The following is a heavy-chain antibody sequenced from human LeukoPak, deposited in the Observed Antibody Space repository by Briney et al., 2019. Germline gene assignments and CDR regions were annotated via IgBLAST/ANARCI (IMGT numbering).Heavy chain of an antibody. CDR1: AFTFSDHD. V-gene: IGHV3-11*01. J-gene: IGHJ5*02. D-gene: IGHD3-3*01. Sequence: PGGSLRLSCAASAFTFSDHDMSWIRQAPGKGLEWVSYISNTGNTIYYADSVKGRFTISRDNAKNSVYLQMNSLRAEDTAVYYCAKDPRRITIFGVPQGNWFDPWGQGTLVTVSS. CDR3: AKDPRRITIFGVPQGNWFDP. CDR2: ISNTGNTI.